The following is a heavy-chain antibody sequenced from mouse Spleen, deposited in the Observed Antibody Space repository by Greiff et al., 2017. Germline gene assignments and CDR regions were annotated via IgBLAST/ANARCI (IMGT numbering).Heavy chain of an antibody. CDR3: ARRGILRYYAMDY. Sequence: VQLQQPGAELVKPGASVKLSCKASGYTFTSYWMQWVKQRPGQGLEWIGEIDPSDSYTNYNQKFKGKATLTVDTSSSTAYMQLSSLTSEDSAVYYCARRGILRYYAMDYWGQGTSVTVSS. J-gene: IGHJ4*01. CDR2: IDPSDSYT. V-gene: IGHV1-50*01. D-gene: IGHD1-1*01. CDR1: GYTFTSYW.